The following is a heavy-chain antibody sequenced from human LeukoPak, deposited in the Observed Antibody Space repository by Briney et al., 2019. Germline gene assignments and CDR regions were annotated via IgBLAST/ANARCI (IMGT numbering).Heavy chain of an antibody. CDR3: ARGGWDKQKQQPYSY. D-gene: IGHD6-13*01. CDR1: GGSFSGYY. J-gene: IGHJ4*02. Sequence: SETLSLTCAVYGGSFSGYYWSWIRQPPGKGLEWIGEINHSGSTNYNPSLKSRVTISVDTSKNQFSLKLSSVTAADTAVYYCARGGWDKQKQQPYSYWGQGTLVTVCS. V-gene: IGHV4-34*01. CDR2: INHSGST.